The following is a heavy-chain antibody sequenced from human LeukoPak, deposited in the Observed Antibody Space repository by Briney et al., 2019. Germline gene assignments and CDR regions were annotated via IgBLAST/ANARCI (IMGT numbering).Heavy chain of an antibody. D-gene: IGHD2-2*01. CDR3: ASRACSSTSCTYYYYYGMDV. Sequence: GGSLRLSCAASGFTFSSYGMHWVRQAPGKGLEWVAVIWYDGSNKYYADSVKGRFTISRDNSKNTLYLQMNSLRAEDTAVYYCASRACSSTSCTYYYYYGMDVWGQGTTVTVSS. V-gene: IGHV3-33*01. CDR2: IWYDGSNK. CDR1: GFTFSSYG. J-gene: IGHJ6*02.